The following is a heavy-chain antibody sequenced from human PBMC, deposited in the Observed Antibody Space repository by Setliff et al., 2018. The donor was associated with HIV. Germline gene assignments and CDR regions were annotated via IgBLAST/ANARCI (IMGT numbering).Heavy chain of an antibody. CDR2: AYITGTT. Sequence: TLSLTCHVPGGLISSGSYYWSWVRQPAGKGLEWIGRAYITGTTHYNPSLKSRLTISIDTSENQFSLKLSSVTAADTAVYYCARLSTTSRDFDSWGQGTLVTVSS. D-gene: IGHD2-2*01. V-gene: IGHV4-61*02. CDR3: ARLSTTSRDFDS. CDR1: GGLISSGSYY. J-gene: IGHJ4*02.